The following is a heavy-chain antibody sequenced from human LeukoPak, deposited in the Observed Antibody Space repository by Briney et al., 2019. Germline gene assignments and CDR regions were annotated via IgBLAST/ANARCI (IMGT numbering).Heavy chain of an antibody. Sequence: ASVKVSCKASGYTFTDSYIHWVRQAPGQGLEWMGRINPNSGDPNYPQNFQGRVTMTRDTPISTAYMEMSSLTSDDTAVYYCARSAGHCNNGVCFTDYYIDVWGTGTTVTVSS. V-gene: IGHV1-2*06. D-gene: IGHD2-8*01. CDR3: ARSAGHCNNGVCFTDYYIDV. CDR2: INPNSGDP. CDR1: GYTFTDSY. J-gene: IGHJ6*03.